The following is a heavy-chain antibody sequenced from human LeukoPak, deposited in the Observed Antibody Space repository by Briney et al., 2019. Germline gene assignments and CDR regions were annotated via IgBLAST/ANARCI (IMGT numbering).Heavy chain of an antibody. CDR1: GYTFTGYY. Sequence: ASVKVSCKASGYTFTGYYMHWVRQAPGQGLEWMGWINPNSGGTNYAQKVQGRVTMTTDTSTSTAYMELRSLRSDDTAVYYCARHCTSTSCYTADSFDIWGQGTMVTVSS. CDR3: ARHCTSTSCYTADSFDI. J-gene: IGHJ3*02. V-gene: IGHV1-2*02. D-gene: IGHD2-2*02. CDR2: INPNSGGT.